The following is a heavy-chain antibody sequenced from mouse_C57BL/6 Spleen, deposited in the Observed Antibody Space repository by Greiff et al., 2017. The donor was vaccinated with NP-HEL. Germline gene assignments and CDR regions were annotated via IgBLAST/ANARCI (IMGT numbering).Heavy chain of an antibody. V-gene: IGHV5-4*03. CDR3: ASYYEDYAMDY. Sequence: EVMLVESGGGLVKPGGSLKLSCAASGFTFSSYAMSWVRQTPEKRLEWVATISDGGSYTYYPDNVKGRFTISRDNAKNNLYLQMSHLKSEDTAMYYCASYYEDYAMDYWGQGTSVTVSS. D-gene: IGHD1-1*02. CDR2: ISDGGSYT. CDR1: GFTFSSYA. J-gene: IGHJ4*01.